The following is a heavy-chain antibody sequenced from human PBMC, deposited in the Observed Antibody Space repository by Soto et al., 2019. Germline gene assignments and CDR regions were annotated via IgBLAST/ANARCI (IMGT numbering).Heavy chain of an antibody. J-gene: IGHJ3*02. CDR1: GYTFTSYG. Sequence: QVQLVQSGAEVKKPGASVKVSCKASGYTFTSYGISWVRQAPGQGLEWMGWISAYNGNTNYAQKLQGRVTMTTDISTSTAYMELRSLRSDDTAIYYCARDSPGAQLEILADAFDIWGQGTMVTVSS. CDR2: ISAYNGNT. D-gene: IGHD1-1*01. CDR3: ARDSPGAQLEILADAFDI. V-gene: IGHV1-18*01.